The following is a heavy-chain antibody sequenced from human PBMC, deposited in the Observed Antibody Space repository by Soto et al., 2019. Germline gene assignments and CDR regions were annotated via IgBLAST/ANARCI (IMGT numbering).Heavy chain of an antibody. J-gene: IGHJ5*02. CDR2: IYWNDEK. Sequence: QITLKESGPTLVKPTQTLTLTCSVSGFSLTTGVGVGWIRQPPGKALEWLAIIYWNDEKLYNPSLKTRLTITKDTSKNQVVLTVTDMDPVDTATYYCAHRVNMARGPYNYFGPWGQGTLVTVSS. V-gene: IGHV2-5*01. CDR1: GFSLTTGVG. CDR3: AHRVNMARGPYNYFGP. D-gene: IGHD3-10*01.